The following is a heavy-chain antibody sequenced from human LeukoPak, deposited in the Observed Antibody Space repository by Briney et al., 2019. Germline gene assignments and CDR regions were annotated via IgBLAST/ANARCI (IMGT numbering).Heavy chain of an antibody. Sequence: SETLSLTCTVSGGSVDGSTYFWGWIRQPPGKGLEWIGSIYYSGSTYYNPSLKRRLTISVDTSRNEFFLKLTSVTAADTAVYYCARDYQYYDISGYPHWGPGTLVTVSS. D-gene: IGHD3-22*01. V-gene: IGHV4-39*07. CDR1: GGSVDGSTYF. CDR2: IYYSGST. J-gene: IGHJ4*02. CDR3: ARDYQYYDISGYPH.